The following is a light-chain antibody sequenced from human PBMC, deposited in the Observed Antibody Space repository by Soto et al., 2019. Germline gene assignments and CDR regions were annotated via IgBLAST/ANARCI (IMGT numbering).Light chain of an antibody. CDR2: DAS. Sequence: EIVLTQSPGTVSWSPGERATLSCRASQSVRNSLLAWYQQKPGQPPRLLIYDASIRATASPDRFSGSGSGTDFTLTISRLEPEDFAVYYCHQYDSAAQTFGQGTKVDIK. CDR1: QSVRNSL. CDR3: HQYDSAAQT. J-gene: IGKJ1*01. V-gene: IGKV3-20*01.